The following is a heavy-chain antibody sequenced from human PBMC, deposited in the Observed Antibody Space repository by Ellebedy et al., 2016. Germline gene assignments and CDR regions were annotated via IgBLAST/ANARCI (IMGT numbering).Heavy chain of an antibody. V-gene: IGHV1-3*01. Sequence: ASVKVSCKASGYTFTSYAMHWVRQAPGQRLEWMGWINAGNGNTKYSQKFQGRVTITRDTSASTAYMELSSLRSEDTAVYYCARDGGGLGRAYWYFDLWGRGTLVTVSS. J-gene: IGHJ2*01. CDR1: GYTFTSYA. CDR3: ARDGGGLGRAYWYFDL. CDR2: INAGNGNT. D-gene: IGHD7-27*01.